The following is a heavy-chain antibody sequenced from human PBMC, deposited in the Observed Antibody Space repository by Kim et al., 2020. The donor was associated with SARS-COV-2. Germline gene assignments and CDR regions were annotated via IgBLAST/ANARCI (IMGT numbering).Heavy chain of an antibody. D-gene: IGHD2-2*01. CDR3: ARPSHADGRFRCTCAI. Sequence: SETLSLTCTVSGGSIASSRQYWGWIRQPPGKNLEWVGTIAYSVGTSHNPSVYYNPSLLSRVSMSVYSYKSQFSLKLRSVTAADKAVYYCARPSHADGRFRCTCAIGGEGTLVTVSS. J-gene: IGHJ3*02. V-gene: IGHV4-39*01. CDR2: IAYSVGTSHNPSV. CDR1: GGSIASSRQY.